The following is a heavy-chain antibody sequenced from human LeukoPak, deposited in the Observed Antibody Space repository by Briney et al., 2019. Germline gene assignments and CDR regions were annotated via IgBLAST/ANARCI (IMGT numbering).Heavy chain of an antibody. Sequence: GGSLRLSCVASGFTFTSYWMTWVRQAPGKGLEWVANIKEDGSEKNYVDSVKGRFTISRDNAKNSLYLQMNSLRVDDTAVYYCARSGSDNDYWGQGTLVTVS. CDR3: ARSGSDNDY. V-gene: IGHV3-7*01. CDR2: IKEDGSEK. J-gene: IGHJ4*02. D-gene: IGHD6-25*01. CDR1: GFTFTSYW.